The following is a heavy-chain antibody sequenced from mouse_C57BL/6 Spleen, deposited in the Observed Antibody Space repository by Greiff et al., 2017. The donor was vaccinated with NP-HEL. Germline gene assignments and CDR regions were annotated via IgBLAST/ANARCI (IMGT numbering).Heavy chain of an antibody. V-gene: IGHV14-2*01. Sequence: PLQQSGAELVKPGASVKLSCTASGFNIKDYYMHWVKQRTEQGLEWVGRIDPEDGETKYAPKFQGKATITAEPSSHTAYLQRSSLTSEDTAVYYGARSPVTTVVATEAMDYWGQGTSVTVSA. CDR3: ARSPVTTVVATEAMDY. J-gene: IGHJ4*01. D-gene: IGHD1-1*01. CDR1: GFNIKDYY. CDR2: IDPEDGET.